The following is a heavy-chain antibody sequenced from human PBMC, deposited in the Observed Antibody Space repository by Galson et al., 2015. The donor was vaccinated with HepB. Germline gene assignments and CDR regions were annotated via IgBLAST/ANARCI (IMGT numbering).Heavy chain of an antibody. CDR1: GFTFSSQS. J-gene: IGHJ1*01. D-gene: IGHD3-10*01. CDR3: ARGGPWFGERDEYFQN. CDR2: ISSSSSTI. V-gene: IGHV3-48*04. Sequence: SLRLSCAASGFTFSSQSMNWVRQAPGKGLEWISYISSSSSTIYYADSVKGRFIVSRDNARMSVFLQTTSLRGEDTAVYYCARGGPWFGERDEYFQNWGRGTLVTVSS.